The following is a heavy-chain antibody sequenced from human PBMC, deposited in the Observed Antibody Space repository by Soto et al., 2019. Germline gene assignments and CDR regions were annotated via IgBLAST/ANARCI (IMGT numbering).Heavy chain of an antibody. D-gene: IGHD1-26*01. CDR1: GFTFSSYA. V-gene: IGHV3-30-3*01. Sequence: QVQLVESGGGVVQPGRSLRLSCAASGFTFSSYAMHWVRQAPGKGLERVAVISYDGSNKYYADSVKGRFTISRDTSKYTLYLQMNSLRAEDTAVYYCARWGPRGELRHDAFDIWGQGTMVTVSS. J-gene: IGHJ3*02. CDR3: ARWGPRGELRHDAFDI. CDR2: ISYDGSNK.